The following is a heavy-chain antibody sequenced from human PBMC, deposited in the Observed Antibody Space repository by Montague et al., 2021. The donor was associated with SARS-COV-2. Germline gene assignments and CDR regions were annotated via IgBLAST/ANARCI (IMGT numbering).Heavy chain of an antibody. D-gene: IGHD1-26*01. Sequence: SETLSLTCTVSGGSFTNYYWTWIRQPPGRGLEWIGYIYYSGTTNYNPSLKSRVTMSIDTSKNQFSLSLSSVTAADSAVYYCARLRRGTYYVSFDPWGQGTLVSVSS. CDR3: ARLRRGTYYVSFDP. CDR1: GGSFTNYY. J-gene: IGHJ5*02. CDR2: IYYSGTT. V-gene: IGHV4-59*12.